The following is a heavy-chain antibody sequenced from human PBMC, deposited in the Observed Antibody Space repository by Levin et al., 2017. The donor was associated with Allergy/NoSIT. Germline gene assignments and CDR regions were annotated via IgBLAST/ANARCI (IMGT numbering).Heavy chain of an antibody. CDR2: IYYSGST. CDR3: ATPDLGCGWPDCYYYYVVDV. Sequence: ETLSLTCTVSGGSISSSSYYWGWIRQPPGKGLEWIGNIYYSGSTYYNPSLKSRVTISVDTSKNQFFLKLSSVTAADTAVYYCATPDLGCGWPDCYYYYVVDVWGQGTTVTVSS. D-gene: IGHD6-19*01. J-gene: IGHJ6*02. CDR1: GGSISSSSYY. V-gene: IGHV4-39*01.